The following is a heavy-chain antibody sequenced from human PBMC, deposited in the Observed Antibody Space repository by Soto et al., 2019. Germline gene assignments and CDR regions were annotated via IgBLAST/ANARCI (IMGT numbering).Heavy chain of an antibody. Sequence: SETLSLTCTVSGGSISSGDYYWSWIRQPPGKGLEWIGYIYYSGSTYYNPSLKSRVTISVDTSKNQFSLKLSSVTAADTAVYYCARDQNDFWSGYPQYGMDVWGQGTTVTVSS. J-gene: IGHJ6*02. D-gene: IGHD3-3*01. CDR2: IYYSGST. CDR3: ARDQNDFWSGYPQYGMDV. V-gene: IGHV4-30-4*01. CDR1: GGSISSGDYY.